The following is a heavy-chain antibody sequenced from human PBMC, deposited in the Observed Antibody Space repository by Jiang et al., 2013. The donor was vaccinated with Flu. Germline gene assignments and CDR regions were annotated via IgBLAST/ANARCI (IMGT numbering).Heavy chain of an antibody. CDR3: ARYSVGPPTSY. V-gene: IGHV5-10-1*01. D-gene: IGHD1-26*01. J-gene: IGHJ4*02. Sequence: VQLVESGAEVKKPGESLKISCKTSGYTFTNHWIGWVRQMPGKGLEWVGRIEPSDSYTNYSPSFQGRVILSADKSTGTAYLQWASLVASDTAIYYCARYSVGPPTSYWGQGTLVTVSS. CDR1: GYTFTNHW. CDR2: IEPSDSYT.